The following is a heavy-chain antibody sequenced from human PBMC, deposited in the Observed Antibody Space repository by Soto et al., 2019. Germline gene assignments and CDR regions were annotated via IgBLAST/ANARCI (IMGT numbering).Heavy chain of an antibody. J-gene: IGHJ5*02. CDR3: ARGNGGSYDWFDP. D-gene: IGHD1-26*01. CDR1: GYTFTSYD. CDR2: MIPNSGNT. Sequence: QVQLVQSGAEVKKPGASVKVSCKASGYTFTSYDINWVRQATGQGLEWMGWMIPNSGNTGYAQKFQGRLTMTRNTSRRTAYMELVSLRSEDTAVYYCARGNGGSYDWFDPWGQGTLVTVSS. V-gene: IGHV1-8*01.